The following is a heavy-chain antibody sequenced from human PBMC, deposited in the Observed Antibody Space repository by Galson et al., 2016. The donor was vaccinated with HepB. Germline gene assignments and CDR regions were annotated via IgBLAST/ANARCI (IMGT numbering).Heavy chain of an antibody. CDR3: ARAGSSLTAYYN. CDR2: SNTIFGPA. V-gene: IGHV1-69*13. D-gene: IGHD3-9*01. J-gene: IGHJ4*02. Sequence: SVKVSCKASGGTFSTYAIHWVRQAPGQGLEWMGGSNTIFGPANYAQKFQGRVTITADGATSTAYMELRSLRSEDTAVYYCARAGSSLTAYYNWGQGTLVTVSS. CDR1: GGTFSTYA.